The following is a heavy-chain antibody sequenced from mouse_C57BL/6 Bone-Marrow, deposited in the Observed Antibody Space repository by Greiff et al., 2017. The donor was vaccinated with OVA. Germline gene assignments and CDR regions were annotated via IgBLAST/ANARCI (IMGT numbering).Heavy chain of an antibody. CDR2: INPYNGGT. V-gene: IGHV1-19*01. J-gene: IGHJ4*01. Sequence: LQQSGPVLVKPGASVKMSCKASGYTFTDYYMNWVKQSHGKSLEWIGVINPYNGGTSYNQKFKGKATLTVDKSSSTAYMELNSLTSEDSAVYYCARDYYDLGYAMDYWGQGTSVTVSS. CDR3: ARDYYDLGYAMDY. CDR1: GYTFTDYY. D-gene: IGHD2-4*01.